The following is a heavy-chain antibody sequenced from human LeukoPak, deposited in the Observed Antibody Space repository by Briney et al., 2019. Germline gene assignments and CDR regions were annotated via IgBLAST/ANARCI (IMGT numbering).Heavy chain of an antibody. CDR2: IKQDGSEK. CDR1: GFTFSSYW. Sequence: PGGSLRLSCAASGFTFSSYWMSWVRQAPGKGLEWVANIKQDGSEKYYVDSVKGRFTISRDNAKNSLYLQMNSLRAEDTAVYFCARDGLFGPGGVLAFDYWGQGTLVTVSS. J-gene: IGHJ4*02. V-gene: IGHV3-7*01. D-gene: IGHD2-8*02. CDR3: ARDGLFGPGGVLAFDY.